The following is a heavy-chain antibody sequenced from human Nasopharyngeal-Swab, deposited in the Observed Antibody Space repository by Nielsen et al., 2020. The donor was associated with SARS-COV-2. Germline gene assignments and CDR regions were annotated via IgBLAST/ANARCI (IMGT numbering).Heavy chain of an antibody. Sequence: ASVKVSCKASGYTFTGYYMHWVRQAPGQGLEWMGWINPNSGGTNYAQKFQGRVTMTRDASISTAYMELSRLRSDDTAVYYCARENYYDSSGLDYWGQGTLVTVSS. CDR3: ARENYYDSSGLDY. D-gene: IGHD3-22*01. CDR2: INPNSGGT. CDR1: GYTFTGYY. V-gene: IGHV1-2*02. J-gene: IGHJ4*02.